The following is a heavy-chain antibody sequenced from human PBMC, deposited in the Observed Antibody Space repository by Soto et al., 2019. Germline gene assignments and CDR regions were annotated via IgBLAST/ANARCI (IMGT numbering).Heavy chain of an antibody. J-gene: IGHJ4*02. V-gene: IGHV1-69*06. CDR2: IIPFVGTA. CDR1: GGTFSTYG. D-gene: IGHD1-26*01. CDR3: VRRTEVKEGYSY. Sequence: QVQLVQSGAEVKKPGSSVKVSCQVSGGTFSTYGLGWVRQAPGQGLEWMGAIIPFVGTARYAQKFRDRVTITADRSTTTTYMEGKSRTLEDTAVYSCVRRTEVKEGYSYWGQGTLVSFS.